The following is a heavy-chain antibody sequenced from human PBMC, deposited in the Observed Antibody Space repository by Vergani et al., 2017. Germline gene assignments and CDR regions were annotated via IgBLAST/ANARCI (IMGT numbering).Heavy chain of an antibody. CDR1: GYSFTSYW. Sequence: EVQLVQSGAEVKKPGESLKISCKGSGYSFTSYWIGWVRQMPGKGLEWMGNNYPGDSDTRYSPSFQGQVTISAEKSISTAYLQWSSLKASDTAMYYCARRPIEYCSGGSCYSSWFDPWGQGTLVTVSS. CDR2: NYPGDSDT. V-gene: IGHV5-51*03. CDR3: ARRPIEYCSGGSCYSSWFDP. D-gene: IGHD2-15*01. J-gene: IGHJ5*02.